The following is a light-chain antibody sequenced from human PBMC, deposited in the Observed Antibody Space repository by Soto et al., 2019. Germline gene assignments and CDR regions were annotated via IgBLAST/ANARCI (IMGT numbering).Light chain of an antibody. Sequence: EIVLTQSPATLSLSPGERATLSCRASQSVSRYLAWYQQKPGQAPRLLIYDASNRATGIPARFSGSGSGTDFPLTISSLEPEDFVVYYCQQRSNWLPLTFGGGTKVEIK. V-gene: IGKV3-11*01. J-gene: IGKJ4*01. CDR2: DAS. CDR1: QSVSRY. CDR3: QQRSNWLPLT.